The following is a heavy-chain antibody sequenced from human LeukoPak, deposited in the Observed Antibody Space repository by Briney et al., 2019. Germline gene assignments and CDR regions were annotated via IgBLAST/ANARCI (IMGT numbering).Heavy chain of an antibody. Sequence: ASVKVSCKASGYAFTSYGISWVRQAPGQGLEWMGWISPYNGNTNYAQKLQGRVTMTTDTSTSTAYMELRSLRSDDTAVYYCARDGTWGRYYYDSTGYDYYFDYWGKGTRSPSPQ. CDR1: GYAFTSYG. J-gene: IGHJ4*02. D-gene: IGHD3-22*01. CDR3: ARDGTWGRYYYDSTGYDYYFDY. V-gene: IGHV1-18*01. CDR2: ISPYNGNT.